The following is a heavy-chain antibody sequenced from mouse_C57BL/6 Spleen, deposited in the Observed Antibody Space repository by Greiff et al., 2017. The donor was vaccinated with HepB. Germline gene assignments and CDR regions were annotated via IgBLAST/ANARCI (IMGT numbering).Heavy chain of an antibody. V-gene: IGHV1-80*01. J-gene: IGHJ3*01. D-gene: IGHD4-1*01. CDR2: IYPGDGDT. CDR3: ARWEDEGFAY. Sequence: VKLQESGAELVKPGASVKISCKASGYAFSSYWMNWVKQRPGKGLEWIGQIYPGDGDTNYNGKFKGKATLTADKSSSTAYMQLSSLTSEDSAVYFCARWEDEGFAYWGQGTLVTVSA. CDR1: GYAFSSYW.